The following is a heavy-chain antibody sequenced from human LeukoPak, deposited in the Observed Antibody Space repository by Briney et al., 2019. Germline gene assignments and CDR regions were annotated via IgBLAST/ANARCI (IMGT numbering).Heavy chain of an antibody. J-gene: IGHJ3*02. CDR1: GYTFTSYD. D-gene: IGHD2-8*01. CDR3: ARDMEPQHCTNGVCYNLGAFDI. Sequence: ASVKVSCKASGYTFTSYDINWVRQATGQGLEWMGWMNPNSGNTGYAQKFQGRVTITRNTSISTAYMELSSLRSEDTAVYYCARDMEPQHCTNGVCYNLGAFDIWGQGTMVTVSS. CDR2: MNPNSGNT. V-gene: IGHV1-8*03.